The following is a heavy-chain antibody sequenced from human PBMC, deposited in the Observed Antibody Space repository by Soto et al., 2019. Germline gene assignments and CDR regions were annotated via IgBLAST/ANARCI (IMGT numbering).Heavy chain of an antibody. J-gene: IGHJ6*02. CDR2: SGTAGDT. V-gene: IGHV3-13*04. Sequence: EVQLVESGGGLVQPGGSLRLSCAASGFTFSSYDMHWVRQATGKGLEWVSASGTAGDTYYPGSVKGRFTISRENAKNSLYLQMNSLRAGDTAVYYCARGPVLLWFGEFYYYGMDVWGQGTTVTVSS. CDR3: ARGPVLLWFGEFYYYGMDV. D-gene: IGHD3-10*01. CDR1: GFTFSSYD.